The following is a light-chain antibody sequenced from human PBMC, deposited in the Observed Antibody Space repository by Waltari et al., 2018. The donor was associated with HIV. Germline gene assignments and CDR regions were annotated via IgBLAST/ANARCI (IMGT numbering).Light chain of an antibody. V-gene: IGKV3D-20*01. J-gene: IGKJ4*01. CDR3: QQYGSSPLT. CDR1: QSISNNY. CDR2: DAS. Sequence: EIVLPQSPATLSLSPGERATLSCGASQSISNNYLAWYQQKPGQAPRFLIYDASNRATGIADRFRGSGSGTDFTLTITRLEPEDFAVYYCQQYGSSPLTFGGGTKVEIK.